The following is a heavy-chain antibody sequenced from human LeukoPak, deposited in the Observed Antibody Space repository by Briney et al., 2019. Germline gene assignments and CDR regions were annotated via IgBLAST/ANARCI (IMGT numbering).Heavy chain of an antibody. CDR1: GFIFTNYF. Sequence: GGSLRLSCAASGFIFTNYFMSWVRQAPGKGLEWVASIKHDGSEKYYVDSVRGRFTISRGNTMNSLYLQMGSLRAEDTAVYYCATDRGWRTSGYYLYYFEYWGQGTLVTYSS. CDR2: IKHDGSEK. CDR3: ATDRGWRTSGYYLYYFEY. D-gene: IGHD3-3*01. J-gene: IGHJ4*02. V-gene: IGHV3-7*01.